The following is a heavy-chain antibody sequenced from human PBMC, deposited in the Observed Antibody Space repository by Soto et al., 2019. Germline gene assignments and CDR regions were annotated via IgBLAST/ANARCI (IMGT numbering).Heavy chain of an antibody. V-gene: IGHV4-39*01. CDR1: GGSISSSSYY. CDR2: IYYSGST. J-gene: IGHJ6*04. CDR3: ARRAYYYGMDV. Sequence: PSETLSLTCTVSGGSISSSSYYWGWIRQPPGKGLEWIGSIYYSGSTYYNPSLKSRVTISVDTSKNQFSLKLSSVTAADTAVYYCARRAYYYGMDVWGKGTTVTVPS.